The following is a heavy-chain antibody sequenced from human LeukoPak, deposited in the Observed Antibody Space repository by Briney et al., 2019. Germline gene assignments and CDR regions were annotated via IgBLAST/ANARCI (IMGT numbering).Heavy chain of an antibody. Sequence: PGGSLRLSCAASGFTFSSYAMHWVRQAPGKGLEYVSAISSNGGSTYYANSVKGRFTISRDNSKNTLDLRMGSLRADDMAVYYCARAPRGAVAGYYFDYWGQGTLVTVSS. CDR3: ARAPRGAVAGYYFDY. J-gene: IGHJ4*02. V-gene: IGHV3-64*01. CDR1: GFTFSSYA. D-gene: IGHD6-19*01. CDR2: ISSNGGST.